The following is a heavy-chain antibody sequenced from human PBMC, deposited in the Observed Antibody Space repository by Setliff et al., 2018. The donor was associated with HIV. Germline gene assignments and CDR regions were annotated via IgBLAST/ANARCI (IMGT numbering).Heavy chain of an antibody. CDR3: ARRGPDFTVVTNPFDS. J-gene: IGHJ4*02. CDR1: GYTFTGYY. D-gene: IGHD3-22*01. Sequence: ASVKVSCKASGYTFTGYYIHWVRQAPGQGLEWMGRIIPNSGGTNYAQKFQDRVTMTRDTSISTAYMELSRLRSDDTAVYYCARRGPDFTVVTNPFDSWGQGTLVTVSS. V-gene: IGHV1-2*06. CDR2: IIPNSGGT.